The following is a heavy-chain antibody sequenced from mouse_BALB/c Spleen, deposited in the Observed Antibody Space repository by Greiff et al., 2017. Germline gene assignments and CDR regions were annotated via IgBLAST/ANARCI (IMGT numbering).Heavy chain of an antibody. CDR3: ARAARATEGAMDY. D-gene: IGHD3-1*01. Sequence: VQLQQPGPELVKPGASVKISCKASGYTFTDYNMHWVKQSPGKSLEWIGYIYPYNGGTGYNQKFKSKATLTVDNSSSTAYMELRSLTSEDSAVYYCARAARATEGAMDYWGQGTSVTVSS. J-gene: IGHJ4*01. CDR1: GYTFTDYN. CDR2: IYPYNGGT. V-gene: IGHV1S29*02.